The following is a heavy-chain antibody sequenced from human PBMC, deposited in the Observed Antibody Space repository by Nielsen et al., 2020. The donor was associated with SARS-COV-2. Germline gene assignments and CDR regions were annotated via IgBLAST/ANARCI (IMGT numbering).Heavy chain of an antibody. V-gene: IGHV3-30*19. CDR3: ARDGSGWYIGY. CDR1: GFTFNSVG. J-gene: IGHJ4*02. D-gene: IGHD6-19*01. CDR2: ISYDGSNK. Sequence: GGSLRLSCAASGFTFNSVGMHWVRQAPGKGLEWVAVISYDGSNKYYADSLKGRFTISRDNSKNTLYLQMNSLRAEDTAVYYCARDGSGWYIGYWGQGTLVTVSS.